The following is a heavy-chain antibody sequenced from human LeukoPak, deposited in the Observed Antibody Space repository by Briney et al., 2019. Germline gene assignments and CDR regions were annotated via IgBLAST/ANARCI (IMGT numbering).Heavy chain of an antibody. J-gene: IGHJ4*02. CDR2: ISGSGGST. D-gene: IGHD3-10*01. V-gene: IGHV3-23*01. CDR3: AKDQVVRGVRAFDY. Sequence: GGSLRLSCAASGFTFSSYAMSWVRQAPGKGLEWVSAISGSGGSTYYADSVKGRFTISRDNSKNTLYLQMSSLRAEDTAVYYCAKDQVVRGVRAFDYWGQGTLVTVSS. CDR1: GFTFSSYA.